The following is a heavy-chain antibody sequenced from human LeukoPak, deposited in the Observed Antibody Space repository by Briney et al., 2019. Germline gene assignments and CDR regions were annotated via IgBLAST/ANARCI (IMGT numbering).Heavy chain of an antibody. CDR3: ARRYCSGGACYSGADY. D-gene: IGHD2-15*01. J-gene: IGHJ4*02. CDR1: GYILSDLS. CDR2: FDPEDGET. Sequence: ASVKVSCKVSGYILSDLSMHWVRQAPGKGLEWMGGFDPEDGETIYAQKFQGRVTMTEDTSTDTAYMELTSLRSDDSAVYYCARRYCSGGACYSGADYWGQGTLVTVSS. V-gene: IGHV1-24*01.